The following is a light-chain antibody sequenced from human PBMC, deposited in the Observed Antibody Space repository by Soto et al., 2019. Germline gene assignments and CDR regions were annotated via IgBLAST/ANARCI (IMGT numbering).Light chain of an antibody. J-gene: IGKJ1*01. CDR2: AAS. CDR1: QSFSNY. V-gene: IGKV1-39*01. Sequence: EIQMTQSPSSLSASVGDRVTTACRASQSFSNYLNWYQQKPGKAPKLLIYAASSLQSGAPSRFSGSESGTDFTLTISSLQPEDVATYYCQQSHNTWTLGQGTKVDIK. CDR3: QQSHNTWT.